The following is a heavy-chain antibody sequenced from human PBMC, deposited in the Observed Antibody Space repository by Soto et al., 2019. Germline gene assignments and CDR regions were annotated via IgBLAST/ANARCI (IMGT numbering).Heavy chain of an antibody. D-gene: IGHD1-1*01. Sequence: QITLQESGPTLVKPTQTLTLTCTFSGFSLTTSAVAVGWIRQPPGKALEWLAIVYGSDDKFYSPSLKSRLTITKDNSKNQVVLTLPDMDPVDTGTYSCVRRYDPYYFDYWGQGTLVTVSS. J-gene: IGHJ4*02. V-gene: IGHV2-5*04. CDR3: VRRYDPYYFDY. CDR2: VYGSDDK. CDR1: GFSLTTSAVA.